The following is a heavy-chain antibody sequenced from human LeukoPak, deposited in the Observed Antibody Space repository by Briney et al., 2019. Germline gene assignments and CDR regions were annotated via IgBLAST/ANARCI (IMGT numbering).Heavy chain of an antibody. V-gene: IGHV3-74*01. D-gene: IGHD2-15*01. CDR1: GFTFNSHW. CDR3: ARARHCSGGSCSYFDY. J-gene: IGHJ4*02. CDR2: INGDGSST. Sequence: GGSLRLSCAASGFTFNSHWMHWVRHAPGKGLVWVSRINGDGSSTTYADSVRGRFTISRDDAKNTLYLEMNSLRAEDTAVYYCARARHCSGGSCSYFDYWGQGTLVTVSS.